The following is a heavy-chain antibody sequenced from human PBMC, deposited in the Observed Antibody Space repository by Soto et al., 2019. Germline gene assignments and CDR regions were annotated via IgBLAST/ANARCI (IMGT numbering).Heavy chain of an antibody. CDR1: GGSFSGYY. Sequence: QVQLQQWGAGPLRPLETLSLTCGVSGGSFSGYYWAWIRQSPGKGLEWIGEINDRGSINYNPSLKSRVSISVDTSKKHYSLNLRSVTAADTAVYYCARESHDLLTGPPWVWYFDLWGRGTLVTVSS. V-gene: IGHV4-34*01. D-gene: IGHD3-9*01. J-gene: IGHJ2*01. CDR3: ARESHDLLTGPPWVWYFDL. CDR2: INDRGSI.